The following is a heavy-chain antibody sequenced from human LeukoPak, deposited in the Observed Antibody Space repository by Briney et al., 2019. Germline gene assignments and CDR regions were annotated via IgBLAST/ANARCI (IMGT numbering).Heavy chain of an antibody. Sequence: TGGSLRLSCAASGFTFSSYEMNWVRQAPGKGLEWVSAISGSGGSTYYADSVKGRFTISRDNSKNTLYLRMNSLRAEDTAVYYCAKDRGRDYYDSSGYHADYWGQGTLVTVSS. CDR2: ISGSGGST. V-gene: IGHV3-23*01. CDR1: GFTFSSYE. CDR3: AKDRGRDYYDSSGYHADY. D-gene: IGHD3-22*01. J-gene: IGHJ4*02.